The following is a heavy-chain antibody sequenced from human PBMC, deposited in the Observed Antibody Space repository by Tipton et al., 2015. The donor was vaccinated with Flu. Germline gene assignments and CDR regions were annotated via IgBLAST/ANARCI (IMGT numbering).Heavy chain of an antibody. CDR2: INKDGSTT. D-gene: IGHD6-19*01. CDR1: GFTFNQYA. V-gene: IGHV3-74*01. Sequence: SLRLSCSASGFTFNQYAMHWIRQPPGKGLVWVSHINKDGSTTDYADSVKGRFTISRDNAKNTVYLQMNSLRAEDTAVYYCVRTLGGAGAYWGPGTLVTVSS. J-gene: IGHJ4*02. CDR3: VRTLGGAGAY.